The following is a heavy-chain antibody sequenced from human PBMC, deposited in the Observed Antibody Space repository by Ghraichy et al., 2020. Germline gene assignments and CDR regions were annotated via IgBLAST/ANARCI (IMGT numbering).Heavy chain of an antibody. V-gene: IGHV3-21*01. CDR3: ARGLAATKYYFDN. J-gene: IGHJ4*02. Sequence: GSLRLSCAASGFSFSSYSMNWVRQAPGKGLEWVSSVSSSSTYIYYADSVKGRFTISRDNAKNSLYLQMNSLRGEDTAVYYCARGLAATKYYFDNRGQGTLVTVSS. CDR2: VSSSSTYI. CDR1: GFSFSSYS. D-gene: IGHD2-15*01.